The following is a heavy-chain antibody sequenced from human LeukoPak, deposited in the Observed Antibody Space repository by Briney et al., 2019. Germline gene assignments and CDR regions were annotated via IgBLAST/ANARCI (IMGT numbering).Heavy chain of an antibody. J-gene: IGHJ4*02. CDR2: INHRGST. CDR1: GDSFSGYY. Sequence: SETLSLTCAVYGDSFSGYYWSWIRQPPGKGLEWIAEINHRGSTHYNPSLKSRVTISVDTSKNQFSLKLNSVTAADTAVYYCARHEGSGWYYFDYWGQGTLVTVSS. D-gene: IGHD6-19*01. CDR3: ARHEGSGWYYFDY. V-gene: IGHV4-34*01.